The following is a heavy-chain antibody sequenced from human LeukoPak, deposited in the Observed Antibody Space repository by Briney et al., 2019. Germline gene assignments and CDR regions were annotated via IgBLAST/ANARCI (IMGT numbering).Heavy chain of an antibody. CDR3: ARGEHYFDY. CDR1: GFTFGSYW. J-gene: IGHJ4*02. CDR2: IKEDASEK. V-gene: IGHV3-7*02. Sequence: GGSLRLSCAASGFTFGSYWMSWVRQAPGKGLEWVANIKEDASEKHYVDSVKGRFTISRDNAKNSLYLQLNSLRAEDTGVYYCARGEHYFDYWGQGTLVTVSS.